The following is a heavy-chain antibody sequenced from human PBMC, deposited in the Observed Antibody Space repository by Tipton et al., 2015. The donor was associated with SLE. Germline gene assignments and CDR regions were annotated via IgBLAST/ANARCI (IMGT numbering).Heavy chain of an antibody. Sequence: SLRLSCAASGFTFDDYSMHWVRQAPGKGLEWVSGINWNSRSIGYADSVKGRFTISRDNAKNSLYLQINSLRAEDTAVYYCARGKYYFDYWGQGALVTVSS. CDR2: INWNSRSI. CDR1: GFTFDDYS. J-gene: IGHJ4*02. CDR3: ARGKYYFDY. V-gene: IGHV3-9*01.